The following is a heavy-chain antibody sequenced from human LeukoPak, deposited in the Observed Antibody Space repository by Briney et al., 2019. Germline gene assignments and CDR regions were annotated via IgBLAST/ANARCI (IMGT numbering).Heavy chain of an antibody. J-gene: IGHJ5*02. CDR2: LYWNGYE. Sequence: SGPTLVKPTQTLTLTCNFSGFSLSTTGVGVEWIRQPPANALETLGFLYWNGYERYTTSLGSRLTITKDTTKNQVVLTRTSMDPVDTGTYYCAHRGANWMNWFDPWGQGTLVTVSS. D-gene: IGHD1-26*01. V-gene: IGHV2-5*01. CDR3: AHRGANWMNWFDP. CDR1: GFSLSTTGVG.